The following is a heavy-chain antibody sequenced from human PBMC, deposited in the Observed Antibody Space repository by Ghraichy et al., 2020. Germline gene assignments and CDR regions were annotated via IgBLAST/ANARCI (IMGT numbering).Heavy chain of an antibody. CDR3: ASHTNVAAA. J-gene: IGHJ5*02. V-gene: IGHV4-34*01. Sequence: SETLSLTCAVYGESLSGYYWSWIRQPPGKGLEWIGEVNHSGSTNYSPSLKSRVTISVDTSKNQFSLQLSSVTAADTAVYYCASHTNVAAAWGQGTLVTVSS. CDR2: VNHSGST. CDR1: GESLSGYY. D-gene: IGHD2-8*01.